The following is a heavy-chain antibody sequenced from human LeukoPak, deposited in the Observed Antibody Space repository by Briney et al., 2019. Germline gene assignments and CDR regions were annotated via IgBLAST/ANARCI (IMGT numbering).Heavy chain of an antibody. D-gene: IGHD3-22*01. J-gene: IGHJ3*02. CDR1: GGSFSGYY. V-gene: IGHV4-34*01. Sequence: SETLSLTCAVYGGSFSGYYWSWIRQPPGKGLEWTGEINHSGSTNYNPSLKSRVTISVDTSKNQFSLKLSSVTAADTAVYYCAGPYYYDSSGLVYPSHDALDIWGQGTMVTVSS. CDR3: AGPYYYDSSGLVYPSHDALDI. CDR2: INHSGST.